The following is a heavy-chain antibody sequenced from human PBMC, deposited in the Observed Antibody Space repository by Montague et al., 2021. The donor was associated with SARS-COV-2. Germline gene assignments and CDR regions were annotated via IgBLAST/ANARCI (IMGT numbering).Heavy chain of an antibody. CDR2: IDHSGKT. J-gene: IGHJ4*01. CDR3: VRGGGSCFH. CDR1: TTSFSGYY. Sequence: SETLSLTCAVHTTSFSGYYRGWIRQSPGKGLEWIGEIDHSGKTNYNPTLKSRVTISADTSKSQFSLKLNSVTAADTAVYYCVRGGGSCFHWGQGTLVTVSS. V-gene: IGHV4-34*01. D-gene: IGHD3-16*01.